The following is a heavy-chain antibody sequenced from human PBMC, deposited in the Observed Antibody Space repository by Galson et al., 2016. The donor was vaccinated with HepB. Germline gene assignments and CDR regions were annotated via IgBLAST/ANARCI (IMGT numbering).Heavy chain of an antibody. CDR3: AHKPNDYFYGLAV. Sequence: PALVKPTQTLTLTCTVSEFSLNARGVGVGWIRQPPGKALEWLALIYWDETKHYSPSLKTRVTITKDASKNQVVLIMTEMDPVATATYFCAHKPNDYFYGLAVWGQGTTVSVSS. V-gene: IGHV2-5*02. D-gene: IGHD3-16*01. J-gene: IGHJ6*02. CDR2: IYWDETK. CDR1: EFSLNARGVG.